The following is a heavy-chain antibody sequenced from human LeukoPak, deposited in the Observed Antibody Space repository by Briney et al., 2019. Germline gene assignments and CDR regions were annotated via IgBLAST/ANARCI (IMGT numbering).Heavy chain of an antibody. V-gene: IGHV3-7*01. J-gene: IGHJ4*02. CDR1: GFTFSSYE. CDR2: IKQDGSEK. D-gene: IGHD1-26*01. CDR3: ASEGAIAY. Sequence: GGSLRLSCAASGFTFSSYEMNWVRQAPGKGLEWVANIKQDGSEKYYVDSVKGRFTISRDNAKNSLYLQMNSLRAEDTAVYYCASEGAIAYWGQGTLVTVSS.